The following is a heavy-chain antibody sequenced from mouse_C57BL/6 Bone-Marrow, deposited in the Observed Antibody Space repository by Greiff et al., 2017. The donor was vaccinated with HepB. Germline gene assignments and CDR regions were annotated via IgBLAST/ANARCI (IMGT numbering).Heavy chain of an antibody. D-gene: IGHD1-1*01. CDR3: ASPRGITTVVATGAMDY. Sequence: QVQLQQSGPGLVQPSQSLSITCTVSGFSLTSYGVHWVRQSPGKGLEWLGVIWSGGSTDYNAAFISRLSISKDNSKSQVFFKMNSLQADDTAIYYCASPRGITTVVATGAMDYWGQGTSVTVSS. CDR1: GFSLTSYG. V-gene: IGHV2-2*01. J-gene: IGHJ4*01. CDR2: IWSGGST.